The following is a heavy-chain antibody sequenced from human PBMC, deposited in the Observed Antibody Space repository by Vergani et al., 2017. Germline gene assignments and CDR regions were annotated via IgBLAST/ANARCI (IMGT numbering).Heavy chain of an antibody. CDR2: IWYDGSNK. J-gene: IGHJ6*02. CDR3: AKDLAAPAKKNGMDV. V-gene: IGHV3-33*06. D-gene: IGHD6-6*01. CDR1: GFTFSSYS. Sequence: QVQLVESGGGLVQPGRSLRLSCAASGFTFSSYSMNWVRQAPGKGLEWGEVIWYDGSNKYYADSGKGRFTISRDNAKNTLYLQMNSLRAEDTAVYYCAKDLAAPAKKNGMDVWGQGTTVTVSS.